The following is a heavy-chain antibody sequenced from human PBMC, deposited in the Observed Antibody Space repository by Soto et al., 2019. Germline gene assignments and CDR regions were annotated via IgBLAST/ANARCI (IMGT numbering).Heavy chain of an antibody. CDR1: GFTLSRYE. V-gene: IGHV3-48*03. CDR3: ARDREAGSFFPYSYGMGV. J-gene: IGHJ6*02. CDR2: ISSSGSSI. D-gene: IGHD6-13*01. Sequence: PGGSLRLSCATSGFTLSRYEMRWVRQAPGKGLWWGSYISSSGSSIYYAASGKGRLTIPRDKGKNSLYLQMDSLRADGPAVYYCARDREAGSFFPYSYGMGVWRQGTTVTISS.